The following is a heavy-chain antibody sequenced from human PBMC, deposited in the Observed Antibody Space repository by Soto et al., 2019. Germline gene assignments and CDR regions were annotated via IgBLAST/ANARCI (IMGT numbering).Heavy chain of an antibody. D-gene: IGHD2-2*01. CDR3: ARSLRPAAMFYYYYYMDV. V-gene: IGHV1-18*01. Sequence: QVQLVQSGAEVKKPGASVKVSCKASGYTFTSYGISWVRQAPGQGLEWMGWISAYNGNTNYAQKLQGRVTMTTDTSTSTAHMELRSLRSDDTAVYYCARSLRPAAMFYYYYYMDVWGKGTTVTVSS. J-gene: IGHJ6*03. CDR1: GYTFTSYG. CDR2: ISAYNGNT.